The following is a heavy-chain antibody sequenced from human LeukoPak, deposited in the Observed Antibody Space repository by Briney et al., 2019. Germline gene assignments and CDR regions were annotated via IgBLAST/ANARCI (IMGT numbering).Heavy chain of an antibody. CDR2: ISSTGTYI. Sequence: KPGGSLRLSCATSGFTFSSSTFGSYTMNWVRQAPGKGLEWVSSISSTGTYIYYTDSVKGRFTISRDNAKSSLYLQMNSLRVEDTAVYYCAITGGPTVTAFVLWGQGILVTVSS. CDR1: GFTFSSSTFGSYT. J-gene: IGHJ4*02. V-gene: IGHV3-21*01. CDR3: AITGGPTVTAFVL. D-gene: IGHD4-17*01.